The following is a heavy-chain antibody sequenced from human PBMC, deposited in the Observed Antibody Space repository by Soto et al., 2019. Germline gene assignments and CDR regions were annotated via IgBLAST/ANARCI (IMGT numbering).Heavy chain of an antibody. Sequence: QQQQVESGGGLVKPGGSLRLSCFTSGFTFKDYYMGWIRQAPGKGLEWLSYISSSGDAIYYADSVKGRFTTSRDNTKNSLMMEMNSLSVDDSAVYYCARGSRQRFLEWLLFDYWGQGALVTVS. CDR2: ISSSGDAI. CDR3: ARGSRQRFLEWLLFDY. V-gene: IGHV3-11*01. D-gene: IGHD3-3*01. CDR1: GFTFKDYY. J-gene: IGHJ4*02.